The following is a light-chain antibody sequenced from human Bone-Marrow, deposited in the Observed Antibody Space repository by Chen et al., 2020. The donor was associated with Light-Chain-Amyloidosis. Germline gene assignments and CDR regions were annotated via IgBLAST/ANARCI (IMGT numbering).Light chain of an antibody. CDR2: DDS. Sequence: SYVLTQPSSVSVAPGQTATIACGGNNIGSTSVHGYQQTPGQAPLLVVYDDSDRPSGIPERLSGSNSGNTASLTISRVEAVDEADYYCQVWDRSSDRPVFGGGTKLTVL. J-gene: IGLJ3*02. CDR1: NIGSTS. CDR3: QVWDRSSDRPV. V-gene: IGLV3-21*02.